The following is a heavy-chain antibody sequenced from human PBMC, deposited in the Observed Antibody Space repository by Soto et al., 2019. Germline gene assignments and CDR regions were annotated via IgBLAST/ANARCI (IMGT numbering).Heavy chain of an antibody. CDR1: GDSFTSYW. V-gene: IGHV5-51*01. CDR3: TTIRVARRGANYYYHGMDV. J-gene: IGHJ6*02. Sequence: LGESLKISCKASGDSFTSYWIGWVRQMPGKGLEWMGIIYPGDSDTRYSPSFQGQVTISADKSISTAYLQWSSLKASDTAMYYCTTIRVARRGANYYYHGMDVWGQGTTVTVSS. CDR2: IYPGDSDT. D-gene: IGHD1-1*01.